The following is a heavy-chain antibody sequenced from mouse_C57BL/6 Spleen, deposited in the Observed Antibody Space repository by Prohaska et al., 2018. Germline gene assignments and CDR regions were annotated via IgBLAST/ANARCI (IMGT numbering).Heavy chain of an antibody. CDR2: INPNNGGT. Sequence: SVKMSCKASGYTFTDYNMHWVKQSHGKSLEWIGYINPNNGGTSYNQKFKGKATLTVNKSSSTAYMELRSLTSEDSAVYYCARVTTVVPSYWGQGTLVTVSA. D-gene: IGHD1-1*01. CDR3: ARVTTVVPSY. CDR1: GYTFTDYN. J-gene: IGHJ3*01. V-gene: IGHV1-22*01.